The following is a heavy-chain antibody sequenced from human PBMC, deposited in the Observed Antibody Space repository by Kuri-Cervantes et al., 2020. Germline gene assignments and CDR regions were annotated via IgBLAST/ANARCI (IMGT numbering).Heavy chain of an antibody. J-gene: IGHJ6*03. D-gene: IGHD3-16*01. V-gene: IGHV3-7*01. Sequence: GGSLRLSCAASGFTFSNYWMTWVRQAPGKGPEWVANIIKDGSEKYYVDSVKGRFTISRDNAKNTLYLQMNSLRAEDTAVYYCARDHMTWGTLYYYYYYMDVWGKGTTVTVSS. CDR3: ARDHMTWGTLYYYYYYMDV. CDR2: IIKDGSEK. CDR1: GFTFSNYW.